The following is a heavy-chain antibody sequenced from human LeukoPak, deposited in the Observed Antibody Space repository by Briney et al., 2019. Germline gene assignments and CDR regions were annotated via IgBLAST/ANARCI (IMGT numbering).Heavy chain of an antibody. D-gene: IGHD3-10*01. Sequence: GGSLRLSCEVSGFTFSGYEMNWVRQAPGKGLEWLSYISGGGETTYYTDFVRGRFTVSRDNAKNSLFLQMNSLRAEDSAVYYCAREQTFGEFDSWGQGTLVTVSS. CDR2: ISGGGETT. CDR3: AREQTFGEFDS. J-gene: IGHJ4*02. CDR1: GFTFSGYE. V-gene: IGHV3-48*03.